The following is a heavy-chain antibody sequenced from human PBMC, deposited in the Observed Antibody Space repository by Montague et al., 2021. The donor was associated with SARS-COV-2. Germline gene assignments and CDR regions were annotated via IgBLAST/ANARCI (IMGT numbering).Heavy chain of an antibody. CDR2: IDWXXXK. D-gene: IGHD4-23*01. CDR3: ARSYGTTVVTRAFDY. Sequence: PALVKPTQTLTLTRTFSGFSLSTSGMCVSWIRQPPGKALEWLALIDWXXXKYYSTSLKTRLTISKDTSTNQVVLTMTNMDPVDTATYYCARSYGTTVVTRAFDYWGQGTLVTVSS. V-gene: IGHV2-70*01. CDR1: GFSLSTSGMC. J-gene: IGHJ4*02.